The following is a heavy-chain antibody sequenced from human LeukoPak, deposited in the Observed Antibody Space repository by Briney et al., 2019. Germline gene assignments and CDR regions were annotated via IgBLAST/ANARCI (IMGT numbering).Heavy chain of an antibody. J-gene: IGHJ4*02. D-gene: IGHD1-26*01. CDR2: ISAYNGNT. Sequence: GASVKFSCNASGYTFTRYVISWVRQAPGQGLEWMGWISAYNGNTNYEQKSQGRVTMTTDTSTSTAYMELRSLRSDDPAVYYCATCLRELSPCAFDYWGQGTLVTVSS. CDR1: GYTFTRYV. V-gene: IGHV1-18*01. CDR3: ATCLRELSPCAFDY.